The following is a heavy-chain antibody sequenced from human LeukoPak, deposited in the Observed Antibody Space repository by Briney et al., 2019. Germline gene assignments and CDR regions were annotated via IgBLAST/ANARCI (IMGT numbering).Heavy chain of an antibody. CDR2: ITGDSNTI. CDR3: ARDRMGGSFDY. D-gene: IGHD2-15*01. CDR1: GFAFSPYA. V-gene: IGHV3-48*01. J-gene: IGHJ4*02. Sequence: GGSLRLSCAASGFAFSPYAMNWVRQAPGKGLEWVSFITGDSNTIYYADSMKGRFTVSRDNAENSLHLQMNSLSAEDTAVYYCARDRMGGSFDYWGQGTLVTVSS.